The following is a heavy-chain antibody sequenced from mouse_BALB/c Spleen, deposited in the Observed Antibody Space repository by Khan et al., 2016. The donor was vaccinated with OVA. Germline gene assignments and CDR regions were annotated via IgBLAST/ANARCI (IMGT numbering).Heavy chain of an antibody. CDR1: GYTFTDYS. CDR3: AKRDYFDY. CDR2: ISTDSVNT. J-gene: IGHJ2*01. Sequence: QVHVKQSGPELVRPGVSVKISCKGSGYTFTDYSMHWVKQSHAKSLEWIGVISTDSVNTNYNQKFKGKATLTVDKSSSTAYMELARMTSEDSASYSCAKRDYFDYWGQGTTLTVSS. V-gene: IGHV1S137*01.